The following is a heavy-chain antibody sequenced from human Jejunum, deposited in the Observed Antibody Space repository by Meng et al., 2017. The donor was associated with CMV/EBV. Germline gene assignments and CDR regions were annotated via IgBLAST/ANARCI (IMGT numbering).Heavy chain of an antibody. CDR3: ARVTKTYYSDSGDYWGNYYLDY. Sequence: EWRLGESGGGVIQPGGSLRRSCAASGFTVTSNYMIWVRQAPGKGLEWVSVIYSDVGTYYADSVKGRFTISRDKSKNTLYLQMNSLRAEDTAVYYCARVTKTYYSDSGDYWGNYYLDYWGQGTLVTVSS. CDR2: IYSDVGT. V-gene: IGHV3-53*01. J-gene: IGHJ4*02. D-gene: IGHD3-22*01. CDR1: GFTVTSNY.